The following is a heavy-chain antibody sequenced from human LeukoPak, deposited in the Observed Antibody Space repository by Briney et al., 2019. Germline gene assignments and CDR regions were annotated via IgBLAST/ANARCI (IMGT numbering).Heavy chain of an antibody. Sequence: SETLSLTCAVYGGSFSGYYWSWIRQPPGKGLEWIGEINHSGSTDYNPSLKSRVTISVDTSKNQFSLKLSSVTAADTAVYYCARVGVNYSGNSAAYNWFDPWGQGTLVTVSS. V-gene: IGHV4-34*01. D-gene: IGHD4-23*01. J-gene: IGHJ5*02. CDR1: GGSFSGYY. CDR2: INHSGST. CDR3: ARVGVNYSGNSAAYNWFDP.